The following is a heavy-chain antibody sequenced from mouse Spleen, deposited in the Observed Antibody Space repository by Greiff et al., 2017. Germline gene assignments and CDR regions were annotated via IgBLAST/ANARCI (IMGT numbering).Heavy chain of an antibody. J-gene: IGHJ2*01. CDR3: ARHVHSGTVDY. D-gene: IGHD4-1*01. Sequence: DVQLQESGGDLVKPGGSLKLSCAASGFTFSSYGMSWVRQTPDKRLEWVATISSGGSYTYYPDSVKGRFTISRDNAKNTLYLQMSSLKSEDTAMYYCARHVHSGTVDYWGQGTTLTVSS. CDR1: GFTFSSYG. V-gene: IGHV5-6*01. CDR2: ISSGGSYT.